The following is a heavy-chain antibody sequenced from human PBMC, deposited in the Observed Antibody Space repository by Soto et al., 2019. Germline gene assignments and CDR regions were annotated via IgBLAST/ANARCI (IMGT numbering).Heavy chain of an antibody. J-gene: IGHJ4*02. CDR1: GYTFTSYY. CDR2: INPSGGST. CDR3: ARDCPPSYGLDY. Sequence: SVKVSCTASGYTFTSYYMHWVRQAPGQGLEWMGIINPSGGSTTYAQKFQGRVTMTTDTSTSTVYMELSSLRSEDTAVYYCARDCPPSYGLDYWARGTLVTVSS. V-gene: IGHV1-46*01. D-gene: IGHD5-18*01.